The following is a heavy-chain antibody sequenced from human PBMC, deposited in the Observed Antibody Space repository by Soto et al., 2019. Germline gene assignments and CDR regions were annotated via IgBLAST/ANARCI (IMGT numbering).Heavy chain of an antibody. J-gene: IGHJ4*02. CDR1: GFTFTYYT. CDR2: ITGSESFI. V-gene: IGHV3-21*06. Sequence: EVQLVESGGGLVRPGGSLRLSCAASGFTFTYYTMNWVRQAPGKGLEWVSSITGSESFIYYADSVKGRFTISRDNAKSLLYLQMSSLRAEDTAVYYCASDFEAFRSGYHLYWGQGTLVTVSS. D-gene: IGHD3-3*01. CDR3: ASDFEAFRSGYHLY.